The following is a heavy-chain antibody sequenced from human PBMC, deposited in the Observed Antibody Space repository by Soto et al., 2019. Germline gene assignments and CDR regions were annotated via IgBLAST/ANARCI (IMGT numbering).Heavy chain of an antibody. D-gene: IGHD2-2*01. J-gene: IGHJ3*02. CDR1: GGSISSGGYY. CDR2: IYYSGST. CDR3: ARGAPYCSSTSCYVDPAFDI. V-gene: IGHV4-31*03. Sequence: QVQLQESGPGLVKPSQTLSLTCTVSGGSISSGGYYWSWIRQHPGKGLAWIGYIYYSGSTYYNPSLKSRVSISVDTSKNQCSLKLSSVTAADTAVYYCARGAPYCSSTSCYVDPAFDIWGQGTMVTVSS.